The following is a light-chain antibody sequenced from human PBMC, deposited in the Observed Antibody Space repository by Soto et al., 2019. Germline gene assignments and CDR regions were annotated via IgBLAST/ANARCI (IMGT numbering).Light chain of an antibody. V-gene: IGKV1-33*01. CDR3: QHYNSYSEA. CDR2: DAS. Sequence: DIQMTQSPSSLSASVGDRVTITCQASQDISNYLNWYQQKLGKAPKLLIYDASNLETGVPSRFSGSGSGTEFTLTISSLQPDDFATYYCQHYNSYSEAFGQGTKVDIK. J-gene: IGKJ1*01. CDR1: QDISNY.